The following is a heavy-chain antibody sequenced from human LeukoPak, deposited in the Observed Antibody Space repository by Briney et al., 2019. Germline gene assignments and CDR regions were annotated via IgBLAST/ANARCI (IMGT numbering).Heavy chain of an antibody. D-gene: IGHD3-10*01. CDR2: ISSSGSTI. CDR3: ARSPSTQEYYYGSGSYYTFDY. J-gene: IGHJ4*02. CDR1: GFTFSSYE. V-gene: IGHV3-48*03. Sequence: GGSLRLSCAASGFTFSSYEMNWVRQAPGKGLEWVSYISSSGSTIYYADSVKGRFTISRDNAKNSLYLQMNSLRAEDSAVYYCARSPSTQEYYYGSGSYYTFDYWGQGTLVTVSS.